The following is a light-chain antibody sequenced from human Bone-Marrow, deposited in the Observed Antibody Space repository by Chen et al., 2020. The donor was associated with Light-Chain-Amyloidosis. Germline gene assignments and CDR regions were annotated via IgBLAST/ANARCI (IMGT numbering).Light chain of an antibody. CDR1: QSVSNSY. CDR3: QQYADSPRT. CDR2: GAS. J-gene: IGKJ1*01. Sequence: EIVLTQSPGTLSLSPGETATLSCRASQSVSNSYLAWYQQKPGQAPRLLIYGASSRATGIPDKFSGSGSGTAFTLNISRLEPEDFAVYYCQQYADSPRTFGQGTKVEIK. V-gene: IGKV3-20*01.